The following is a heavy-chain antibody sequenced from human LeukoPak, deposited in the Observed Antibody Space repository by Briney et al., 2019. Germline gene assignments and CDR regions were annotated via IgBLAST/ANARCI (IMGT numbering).Heavy chain of an antibody. J-gene: IGHJ5*02. V-gene: IGHV3-11*01. D-gene: IGHD6-6*01. CDR3: AREQQLVHVRWFDP. CDR1: GFTFSDYY. CDR2: ISSSGSTI. Sequence: GGSLRLSCAASGFTFSDYYMSWIRQAPGKGLEWVSYISSSGSTIYYADSVKGRFTISRDNAKNSLYLQMNSLRAEDTAVYYCAREQQLVHVRWFDPWGQGTLVTVSS.